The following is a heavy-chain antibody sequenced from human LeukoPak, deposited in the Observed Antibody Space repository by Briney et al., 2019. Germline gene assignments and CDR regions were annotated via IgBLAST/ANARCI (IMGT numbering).Heavy chain of an antibody. CDR3: ARQIGPDY. V-gene: IGHV3-23*01. D-gene: IGHD3-22*01. CDR2: ISGSGSST. J-gene: IGHJ4*02. CDR1: GFTFSSYA. Sequence: GGSLRLSCVASGFTFSSYAMTWVRQAPGKGLEWVSAISGSGSSTYYADSMKGRFTISRDNSRNTLFLQMNSLRVEDTAVYYCARQIGPDYWGQGTLVTVSP.